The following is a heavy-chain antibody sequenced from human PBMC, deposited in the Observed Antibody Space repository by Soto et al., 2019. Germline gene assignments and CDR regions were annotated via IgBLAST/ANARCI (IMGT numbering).Heavy chain of an antibody. J-gene: IGHJ6*02. CDR3: ARLSGYCVRGSCHGHYAMDV. Sequence: QLQLQESGPGLVKPSETLSLTCTVSSAPVSSTTYTWGWIRQPPGKGLEWVASVYYGGRSYYNPTLNSRVTISVDTAQNQFSLKMTSVPAADTAVYYCARLSGYCVRGSCHGHYAMDVWGQGTTVTVSS. V-gene: IGHV4-39*01. CDR2: VYYGGRS. CDR1: SAPVSSTTYT. D-gene: IGHD2-15*01.